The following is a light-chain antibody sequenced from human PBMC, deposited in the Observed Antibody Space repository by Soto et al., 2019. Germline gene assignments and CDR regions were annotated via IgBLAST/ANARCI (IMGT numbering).Light chain of an antibody. CDR2: LGS. CDR1: ESLLDSHGYNY. V-gene: IGKV2-28*01. J-gene: IGKJ5*01. CDR3: MQGVQTPPIT. Sequence: DIVLTQSPLSLPVTPGEPASISCRSSESLLDSHGYNYLDWYLQKPGQSPQLLIYLGSNRASGVPDRFSGSGSGTDFTLKISRVEAEDVGVYYCMQGVQTPPITFGQGTRLEIK.